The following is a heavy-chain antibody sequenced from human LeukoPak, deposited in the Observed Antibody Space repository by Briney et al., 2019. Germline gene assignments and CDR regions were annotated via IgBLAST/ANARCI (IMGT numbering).Heavy chain of an antibody. Sequence: GGSLRLSCAASGFTFSSYWMSWVRQAPGKGLEWVANIKQDESDKYYVDSVKGRFTIYRDNAKNSLYLQMNSLRAEDTAVYYCARDKIEGPTKLDYWGQGILVTVSS. CDR3: ARDKIEGPTKLDY. D-gene: IGHD1-1*01. V-gene: IGHV3-7*01. CDR2: IKQDESDK. CDR1: GFTFSSYW. J-gene: IGHJ4*02.